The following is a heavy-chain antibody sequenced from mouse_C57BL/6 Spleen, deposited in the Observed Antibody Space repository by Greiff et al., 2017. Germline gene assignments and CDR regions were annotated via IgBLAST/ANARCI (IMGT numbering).Heavy chain of an antibody. CDR2: IISGSSTI. J-gene: IGHJ4*01. V-gene: IGHV5-17*01. D-gene: IGHD2-3*01. CDR1: GFTFSDYG. Sequence: EVMLVESGGGLVKPGGSVKLSCAASGFTFSDYGMHWVRQAPEKGLEWVAYIISGSSTIYYADTVKGRFTISRDNAKNTLFLQMTSLRSEDTAMYYCARDGYYAMDYWGQGTSVTVSS. CDR3: ARDGYYAMDY.